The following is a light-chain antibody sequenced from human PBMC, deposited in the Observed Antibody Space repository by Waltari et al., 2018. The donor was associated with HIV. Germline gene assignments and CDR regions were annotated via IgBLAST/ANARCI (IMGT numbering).Light chain of an antibody. CDR1: SSHIGGYNY. J-gene: IGLJ2*01. CDR3: SSFTPTNKFYVL. CDR2: EVT. Sequence: HSTLPQPPPASGSPGQSVTISSTGTSSHIGGYNYLSWYQQHPGKAPKLIMTEVTKRPSGVPDRFSGSKSGNTASLTVSGLQADDEALYYCSSFTPTNKFYVLFGGGTTLTVL. V-gene: IGLV2-8*01.